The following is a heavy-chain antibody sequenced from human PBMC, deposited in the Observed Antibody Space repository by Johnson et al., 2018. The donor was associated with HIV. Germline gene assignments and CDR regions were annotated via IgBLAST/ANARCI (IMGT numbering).Heavy chain of an antibody. CDR1: GFTFDDYG. V-gene: IGHV3-20*04. CDR3: ARPSVRTTLTTTPWAFDI. D-gene: IGHD4-17*01. CDR2: INWNGGST. Sequence: VQLVESGGGVVQPGRSLRLSCAASGFTFDDYGMSWVRQAPGKGLEWVSGINWNGGSTYYANSVKGRFTISRDNSKNTLYLQMGSLRAEDMAVYYCARPSVRTTLTTTPWAFDIWGQGTMVTVSS. J-gene: IGHJ3*02.